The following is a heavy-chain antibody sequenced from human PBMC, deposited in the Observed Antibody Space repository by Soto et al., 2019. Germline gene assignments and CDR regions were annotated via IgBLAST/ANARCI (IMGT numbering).Heavy chain of an antibody. V-gene: IGHV1-18*01. CDR1: GYTFTNYG. CDR3: ARGDSSSGLDP. CDR2: ISAYNGNT. Sequence: QVQVVQSGTEVKKPGASVKVSCKASGYTFTNYGISWVRQAPGQGLEWMGWISAYNGNTNYAQIFQGRVTLTTDTSTTTAYMELWSLRSDDTAVYYCARGDSSSGLDPWGQGTLVTVSS. J-gene: IGHJ5*02. D-gene: IGHD6-6*01.